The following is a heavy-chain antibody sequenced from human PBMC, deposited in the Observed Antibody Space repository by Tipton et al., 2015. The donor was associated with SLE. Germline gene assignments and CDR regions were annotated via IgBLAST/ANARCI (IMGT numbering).Heavy chain of an antibody. CDR1: GFTFSSYA. CDR3: ARDFTGDDSSGPFDY. V-gene: IGHV3-64*04. CDR2: ISSNGGST. Sequence: SLRLSCSASGFTFSSYAMHWVRQAPGKGLEYVSAISSNGGSTYYADSVKGRFTISRDNSKNTLYLQMNSLRAEDTAVYYCARDFTGDDSSGPFDYWGQGTLVTVSS. D-gene: IGHD3-22*01. J-gene: IGHJ4*02.